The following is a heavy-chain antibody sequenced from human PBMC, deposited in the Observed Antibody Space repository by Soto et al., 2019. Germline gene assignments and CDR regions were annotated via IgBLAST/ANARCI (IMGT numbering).Heavy chain of an antibody. CDR2: ISGSGGST. CDR3: AKDLQQLYFDY. CDR1: GFTFSSYA. V-gene: IGHV3-23*01. Sequence: GGSLRLSCAASGFTFSSYAMSWVRQAPGKGLEWVSAISGSGGSTYYAASVKGRFTISRDKSKNTLYLQMNSLRAEDTAVYYCAKDLQQLYFDYWGQGTLVTVSS. D-gene: IGHD6-13*01. J-gene: IGHJ4*02.